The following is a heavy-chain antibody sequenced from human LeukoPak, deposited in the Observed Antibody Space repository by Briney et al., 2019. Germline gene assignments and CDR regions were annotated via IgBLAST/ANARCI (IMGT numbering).Heavy chain of an antibody. CDR3: ANQLIAAAGTRGWFDP. CDR2: INHSGST. Sequence: SETLSLTCAVYGGSFSGYYWSWIRQPPGKGLEWIGEINHSGSTNYNPSLKSRVTISVDTSKNQFSLKLSSVTAADTAAYYCANQLIAAAGTRGWFDPWGQGTLVTVSS. J-gene: IGHJ5*02. D-gene: IGHD6-13*01. V-gene: IGHV4-34*01. CDR1: GGSFSGYY.